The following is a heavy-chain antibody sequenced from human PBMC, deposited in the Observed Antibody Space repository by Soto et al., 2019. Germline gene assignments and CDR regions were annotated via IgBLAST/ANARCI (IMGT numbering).Heavy chain of an antibody. J-gene: IGHJ4*02. CDR3: ANFRVWPSHASDY. V-gene: IGHV3-23*01. CDR2: ISAGGTLT. Sequence: GGSLKLSCAVSGFTFSTYAMSWVRQAPGKGLEWVSGISAGGTLTYYADSVKGRFTISRDNSKDTLFLQMNSLRAEDTAVYYCANFRVWPSHASDYRGQGILVSVSS. CDR1: GFTFSTYA.